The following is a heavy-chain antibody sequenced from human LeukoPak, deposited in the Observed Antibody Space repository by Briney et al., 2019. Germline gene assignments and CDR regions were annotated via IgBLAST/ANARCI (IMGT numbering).Heavy chain of an antibody. CDR1: GFTFSSYS. V-gene: IGHV3-21*04. CDR2: ISSSSSYI. D-gene: IGHD2-21*01. Sequence: GGSLRLSCAASGFTFSSYSMNWVRQAPGKGLEWVSSISSSSSYIYYADSVKGRFTISRDNAKNSLYLQMNSLRAEDTAVYYCARVFRRDYYYYMDVWGKGTTVTVSS. J-gene: IGHJ6*03. CDR3: ARVFRRDYYYYMDV.